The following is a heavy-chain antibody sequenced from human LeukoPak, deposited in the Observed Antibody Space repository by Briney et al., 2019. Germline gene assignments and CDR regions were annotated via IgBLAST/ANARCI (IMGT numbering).Heavy chain of an antibody. CDR1: GFTFTAYA. V-gene: IGHV3-30*02. Sequence: PGGSLRLSCAASGFTFTAYAMYWVRQAPGKGLEWVAFIRYDGSNKYYADSVKGRFTISGDNSKNTLYLQMNSLRAEDTAVYYCASGPYYYFWRGYYTGAFDIWGQGTMVTVSS. J-gene: IGHJ3*02. D-gene: IGHD3-3*01. CDR2: IRYDGSNK. CDR3: ASGPYYYFWRGYYTGAFDI.